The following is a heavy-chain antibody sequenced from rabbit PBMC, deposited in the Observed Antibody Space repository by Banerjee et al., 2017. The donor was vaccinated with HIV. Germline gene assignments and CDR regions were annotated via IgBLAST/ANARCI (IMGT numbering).Heavy chain of an antibody. V-gene: IGHV1S45*01. CDR1: GFDLSSYYY. J-gene: IGHJ3*01. D-gene: IGHD2-1*01. Sequence: QEQLEESGGGLVKPEGSLTLTCTASGFDLSSYYYMCWVRQAPGKGLEWIGYINTGSHSTSYASWAKGRFTISKSSSTTVTLQMTSLTAADTATYFCARNYDLWGQGT. CDR3: ARNYDL. CDR2: INTGSHST.